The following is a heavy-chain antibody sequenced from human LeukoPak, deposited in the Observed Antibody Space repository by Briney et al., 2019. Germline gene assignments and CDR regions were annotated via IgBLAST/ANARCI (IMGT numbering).Heavy chain of an antibody. CDR1: GFTFSTYW. CDR3: ATDVPAVTIFGY. D-gene: IGHD2-2*01. J-gene: IGHJ4*02. CDR2: INSDGSST. Sequence: GGSLRLSCAASGFTFSTYWMHWVRQAPGTGLVWVSPINSDGSSTNYADSVKGRFTISRDNAKNTLYLQMNSLRAEDTAVYYCATDVPAVTIFGYWGQGTLVTVSS. V-gene: IGHV3-74*01.